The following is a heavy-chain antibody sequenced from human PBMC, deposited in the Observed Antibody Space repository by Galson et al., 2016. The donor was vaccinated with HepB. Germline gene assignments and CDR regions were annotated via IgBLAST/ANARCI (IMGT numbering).Heavy chain of an antibody. CDR2: IYYDGST. Sequence: SETLSLTCTISGDSISIYYWSWIRQPPGKALEWIGYIYYDGSTNYNPSLKSRVTISVDPSKNQFSLNLSSVTAADTALYHCARGGGNVYGMDVWGQGTTVTVSS. CDR3: ARGGGNVYGMDV. V-gene: IGHV4-59*01. CDR1: GDSISIYY. J-gene: IGHJ6*02. D-gene: IGHD1-1*01.